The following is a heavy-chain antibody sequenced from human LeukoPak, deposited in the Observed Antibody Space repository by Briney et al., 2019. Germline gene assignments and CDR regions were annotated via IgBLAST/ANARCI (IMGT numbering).Heavy chain of an antibody. J-gene: IGHJ5*02. Sequence: GGSLRLSCAASGFTFSSYSMNWVRQAPGKGLEWVSSISSSSSYIYYADSVKGRFTISRDNAKNSLYLQMNSLRAEDTAVYYCAASSSWPYNWFDPWGQGTLVTVSS. CDR1: GFTFSSYS. CDR3: AASSSWPYNWFDP. V-gene: IGHV3-21*01. CDR2: ISSSSSYI. D-gene: IGHD6-13*01.